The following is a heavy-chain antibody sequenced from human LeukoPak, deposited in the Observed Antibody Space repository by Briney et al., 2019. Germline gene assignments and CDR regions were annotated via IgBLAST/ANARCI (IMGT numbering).Heavy chain of an antibody. D-gene: IGHD5-24*01. Sequence: SETLSLTCTVSGGSISSSSSYWGWIRQSPGKGLEWIGSIYYSGSYYNPSLKSRVTISVDTSKNQFSLKLSSVTAADTAVYYCARPDGYTFNYWGQGTLVTVSS. CDR1: GGSISSSSSY. CDR3: ARPDGYTFNY. V-gene: IGHV4-39*01. J-gene: IGHJ4*02. CDR2: IYYSGS.